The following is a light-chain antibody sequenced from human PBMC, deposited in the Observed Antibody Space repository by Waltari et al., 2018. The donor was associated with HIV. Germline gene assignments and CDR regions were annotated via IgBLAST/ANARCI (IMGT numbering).Light chain of an antibody. Sequence: DIVLTQSPDSLAVSLGERATIYCKSSQSIFFSSKNKNYLAWYQQKPGQPPKLLISWASTRESGVPDRFSGSGSGTDFSRTIRSLQAEDVATYYCHQYYSSPLTFGGGTKLEI. J-gene: IGKJ4*01. V-gene: IGKV4-1*01. CDR1: QSIFFSSKNKNY. CDR3: HQYYSSPLT. CDR2: WAS.